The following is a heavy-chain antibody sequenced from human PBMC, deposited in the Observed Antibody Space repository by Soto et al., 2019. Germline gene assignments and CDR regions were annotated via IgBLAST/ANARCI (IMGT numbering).Heavy chain of an antibody. D-gene: IGHD2-15*01. J-gene: IGHJ4*02. CDR2: ISYDGSNK. CDR1: GFTFSSYA. CDR3: ASYGVVATVDWVDY. V-gene: IGHV3-30-3*01. Sequence: QVQLVESGGGVVQPGRSLRLSCAASGFTFSSYAMHWVRQAPGKGLEWVAVISYDGSNKYYADSVKGRFTISRDNSENTLYLQMNSLRAEDTAVYYCASYGVVATVDWVDYWGQGTLVTVSS.